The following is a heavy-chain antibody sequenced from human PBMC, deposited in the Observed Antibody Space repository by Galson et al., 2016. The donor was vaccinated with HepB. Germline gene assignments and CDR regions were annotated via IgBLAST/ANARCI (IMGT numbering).Heavy chain of an antibody. CDR2: VNPSSGNT. Sequence: SVKVSCKASGYTFTSYDINWVRQASGQGLECMGWVNPSSGNTGYAQNFQGRVSMTSDASISTAYMELSGLRSEDTAVYYCARTMVRGVHGFDIWGQGTMVAVSS. CDR1: GYTFTSYD. D-gene: IGHD3-10*01. CDR3: ARTMVRGVHGFDI. V-gene: IGHV1-8*01. J-gene: IGHJ3*02.